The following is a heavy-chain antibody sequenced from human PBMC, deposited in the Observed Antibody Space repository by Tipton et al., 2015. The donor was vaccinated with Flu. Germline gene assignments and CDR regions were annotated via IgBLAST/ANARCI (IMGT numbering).Heavy chain of an antibody. D-gene: IGHD3-10*01. V-gene: IGHV4-39*07. Sequence: TLSLTCTVSGGSISSVTYYWGWIRQPPGKGLEWIGNIYYSGNTYYNPSLKSRVTISLDMSKDQFSLSLSSVTAADTAVYYCARGSGSGTFVIFDYWGQGTLVAVSS. J-gene: IGHJ4*02. CDR2: IYYSGNT. CDR3: ARGSGSGTFVIFDY. CDR1: GGSISSVTYY.